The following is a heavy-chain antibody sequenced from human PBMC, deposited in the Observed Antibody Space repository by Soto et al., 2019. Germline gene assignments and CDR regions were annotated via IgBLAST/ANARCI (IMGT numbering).Heavy chain of an antibody. Sequence: GGSLRLSCAASGFTFSSYAMHWVRQAPGKGLEWVAVISYDGSNKYYADSVKGRFTISRDNSKNTLYLQMNSLRAEDTAVYYCAREKLGATVGNDAFDIWGQGTMV. V-gene: IGHV3-30-3*01. CDR3: AREKLGATVGNDAFDI. J-gene: IGHJ3*02. CDR1: GFTFSSYA. CDR2: ISYDGSNK. D-gene: IGHD1-26*01.